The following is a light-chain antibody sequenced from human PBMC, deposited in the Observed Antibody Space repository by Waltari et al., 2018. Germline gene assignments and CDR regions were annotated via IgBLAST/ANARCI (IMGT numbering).Light chain of an antibody. CDR3: AAWDDSLNSVI. V-gene: IGLV1-44*01. CDR2: VNN. Sequence: QSVLTQPPSASGTPGQRVTISCSGSSSNIGSNSVNGYRHLPGSAPKLLIYVNNQRLSGVPDRFSGSKSGTSASLAISGLRSEDEADYFCAAWDDSLNSVIFGGGTKVTVL. J-gene: IGLJ2*01. CDR1: SSNIGSNS.